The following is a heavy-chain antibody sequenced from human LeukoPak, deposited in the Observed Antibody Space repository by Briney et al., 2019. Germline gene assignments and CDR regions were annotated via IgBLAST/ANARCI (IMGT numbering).Heavy chain of an antibody. CDR2: IYTTGST. V-gene: IGHV4-4*07. CDR1: GGSISSYY. CDR3: AREDYHTSEIDY. J-gene: IGHJ4*02. Sequence: PSETLSLTCTVSGGSISSYYWSWIRQPAGKGLEWIGRIYTTGSTNYNPSLKSRVTMSVDTSKNQFSLKLISVTAADTAVYYCAREDYHTSEIDYWGQGTLVTASS. D-gene: IGHD3-22*01.